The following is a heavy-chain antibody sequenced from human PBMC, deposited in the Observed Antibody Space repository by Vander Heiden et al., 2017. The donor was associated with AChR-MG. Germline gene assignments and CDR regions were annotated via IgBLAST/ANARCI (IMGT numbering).Heavy chain of an antibody. CDR3: AAQVVVVPAAIPQTGFDP. CDR2: IVVGSGNT. V-gene: IGHV1-58*01. J-gene: IGHJ5*02. Sequence: QMQLVQSGPEVKKPGTSVKVSCKASGFTFTSSAVQWVRQARGQRLEWIGWIVVGSGNTNYAQKFQERVTITRDMSTSTAYMELSSLRSEDTAVYYCAAQVVVVPAAIPQTGFDPWGQGTLVTVSS. CDR1: GFTFTSSA. D-gene: IGHD2-2*01.